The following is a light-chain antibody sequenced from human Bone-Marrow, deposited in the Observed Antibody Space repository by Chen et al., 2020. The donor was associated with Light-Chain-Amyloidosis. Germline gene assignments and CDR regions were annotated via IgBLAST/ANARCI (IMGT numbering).Light chain of an antibody. CDR3: SSGAGSDAWV. Sequence: QSALTQPRSVSGSPGQSITISCTGTSGDVGGYYFVSWYQQLPGKAPQLIIYDVSKRPPGVPYGFSVSKSGTTASLTVHGLQAKDEADCYCSSGAGSDAWVLGGGTKLTVL. J-gene: IGLJ3*02. CDR2: DVS. CDR1: SGDVGGYYF. V-gene: IGLV2-11*01.